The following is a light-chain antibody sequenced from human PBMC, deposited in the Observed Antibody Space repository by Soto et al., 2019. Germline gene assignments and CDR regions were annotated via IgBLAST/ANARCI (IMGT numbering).Light chain of an antibody. V-gene: IGLV2-8*01. J-gene: IGLJ1*01. CDR3: ESYAGSNTYV. CDR2: EVV. CDR1: KNDIGVYDF. Sequence: SLNQPPWASGSPGQSFPISCTGTKNDIGVYDFVSWYQHHPGKAPRLIIYEVVQRPSGVPGRFSGSKSGNTAPLTGSGLRAADEADYFCESYAGSNTYVFGSGTKVTVL.